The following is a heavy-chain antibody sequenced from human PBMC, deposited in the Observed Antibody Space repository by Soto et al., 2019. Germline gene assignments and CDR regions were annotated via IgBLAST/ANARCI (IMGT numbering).Heavy chain of an antibody. CDR2: IKSKTDGGTT. Sequence: PGGSLILSCAASGFTFSNSLMSWVRQAPGKGLEWVGRIKSKTDGGTTDYAAPVKGRFTISRDDSKNTLYLQMNSLKTEDTAVYYCTTLTTGTNLGPPSVPWGQGTLVTVSS. V-gene: IGHV3-15*01. CDR3: TTLTTGTNLGPPSVP. J-gene: IGHJ5*02. CDR1: GFTFSNSL. D-gene: IGHD4-17*01.